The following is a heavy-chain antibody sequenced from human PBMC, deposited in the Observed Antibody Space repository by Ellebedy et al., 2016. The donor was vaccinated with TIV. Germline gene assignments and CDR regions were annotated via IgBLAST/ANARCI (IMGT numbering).Heavy chain of an antibody. CDR3: TTVYRYNYDSV. V-gene: IGHV3-15*01. CDR2: IKSKTDGGAA. CDR1: GFTFSNAW. D-gene: IGHD5-18*01. Sequence: GGSLRLSCASSGFTFSNAWMNWVRQAPGKGLEWVGRIKSKTDGGAADYAAPVKGRFTISRDDSKNTLYLQMNSLKTEDTAVYFCTTVYRYNYDSVWGQGTLVTVSS. J-gene: IGHJ4*02.